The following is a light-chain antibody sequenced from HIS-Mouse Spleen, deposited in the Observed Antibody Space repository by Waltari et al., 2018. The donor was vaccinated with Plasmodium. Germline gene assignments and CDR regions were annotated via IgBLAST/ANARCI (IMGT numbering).Light chain of an antibody. CDR3: QSADSSGTYWV. V-gene: IGLV3-25*03. CDR2: KDS. Sequence: SYELTQPPSVSVSPGQTARITCSGDALPTKYAYWYQQKPGKAPVLVIYKDSERPSGIPERFSGSSSGTTVTLTISGVQAEDEADYYCQSADSSGTYWVFGGGTKLTVL. CDR1: ALPTKY. J-gene: IGLJ3*02.